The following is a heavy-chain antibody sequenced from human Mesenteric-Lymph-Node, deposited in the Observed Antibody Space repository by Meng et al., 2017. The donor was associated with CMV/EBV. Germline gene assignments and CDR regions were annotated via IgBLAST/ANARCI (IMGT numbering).Heavy chain of an antibody. V-gene: IGHV3-69-1*02. CDR1: EFTFSDYY. J-gene: IGHJ4*02. Sequence: GESLKISCAASEFTFSDYYMNWVRQAPGKGLEWVSSISSSSTIYYADSAKGRFTISRDNAKNSLYLQMNSLRAEDTALYYCARVQYDLLTGYYTPGLDYWGQGTLVTVSS. CDR2: ISSSSTI. CDR3: ARVQYDLLTGYYTPGLDY. D-gene: IGHD3-9*01.